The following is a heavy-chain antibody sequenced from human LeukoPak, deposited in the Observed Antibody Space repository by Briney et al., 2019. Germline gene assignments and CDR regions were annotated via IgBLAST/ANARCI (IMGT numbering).Heavy chain of an antibody. CDR1: GFTFSSYG. CDR3: TAAAPYCSSTSCYHLGGYYFDY. J-gene: IGHJ4*02. Sequence: GRSLRLSCAASGFTFSSYGMHWVRQAPGKGLEWVGRIKSKTDGGTTDYAAPVKGRFTISRDDSKNTLYLQMNSLKTEDTAVYYCTAAAPYCSSTSCYHLGGYYFDYWGQGTLVTVSS. CDR2: IKSKTDGGTT. V-gene: IGHV3-15*01. D-gene: IGHD2-2*01.